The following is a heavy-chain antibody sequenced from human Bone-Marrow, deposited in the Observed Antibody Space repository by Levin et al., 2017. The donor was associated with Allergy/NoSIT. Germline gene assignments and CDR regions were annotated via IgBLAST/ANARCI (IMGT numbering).Heavy chain of an antibody. J-gene: IGHJ2*01. Sequence: SETLSLTCTVSGGSISSYYWSWIRQPPGKGLEWIGYIYYSGSTNYNPSLKSRVTISVDTSKNQFSLKLSSVTAADTAVYYCARDSSPGRSSSWYKDWYFDLWGRGTLVTVSS. D-gene: IGHD6-13*01. CDR2: IYYSGST. V-gene: IGHV4-59*01. CDR1: GGSISSYY. CDR3: ARDSSPGRSSSWYKDWYFDL.